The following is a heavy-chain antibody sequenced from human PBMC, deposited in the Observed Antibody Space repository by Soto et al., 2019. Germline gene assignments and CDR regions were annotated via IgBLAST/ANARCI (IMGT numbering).Heavy chain of an antibody. D-gene: IGHD3-3*01. CDR1: GFTFSSYS. J-gene: IGHJ3*02. V-gene: IGHV3-21*01. CDR3: ARETLERITIFGVVPDAFDI. CDR2: ISSSSSYI. Sequence: GGSLRLSCAASGFTFSSYSMNWVRQAPGKGLEWVSSISSSSSYIYYADSVKGRFTISRDNAKNSLYLQMNSLRAEDTAVYYCARETLERITIFGVVPDAFDIWGQGTMVTVS.